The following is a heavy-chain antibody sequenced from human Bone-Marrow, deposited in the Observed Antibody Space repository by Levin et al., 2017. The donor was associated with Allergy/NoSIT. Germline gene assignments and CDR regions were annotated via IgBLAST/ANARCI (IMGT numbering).Heavy chain of an antibody. Sequence: KASETLSLTCTVSGASITSFFWTWIRQPAGKGVEWIGRIKSGGVTNYNPSLKSRVTLSLDTSKNQLSVKLTSVTAADTAVYYCAREKESSHRSLDYWGQGALVTVSS. D-gene: IGHD2-15*01. CDR2: IKSGGVT. J-gene: IGHJ4*02. V-gene: IGHV4-4*07. CDR3: AREKESSHRSLDY. CDR1: GASITSFF.